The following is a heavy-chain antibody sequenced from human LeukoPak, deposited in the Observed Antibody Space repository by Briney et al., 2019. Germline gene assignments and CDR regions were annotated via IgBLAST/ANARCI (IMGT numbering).Heavy chain of an antibody. CDR2: INHSGST. CDR3: ARDHSYYGMDV. J-gene: IGHJ6*04. Sequence: SETLSLTCAVYGGSFSGYYWSWIRQPPGKGLEWIGEINHSGSTNYNPSLKSRVTISVDTSKNQFSLKLSSVTAADTAVYYCARDHSYYGMDVWGKGTTVTVSS. CDR1: GGSFSGYY. V-gene: IGHV4-34*01.